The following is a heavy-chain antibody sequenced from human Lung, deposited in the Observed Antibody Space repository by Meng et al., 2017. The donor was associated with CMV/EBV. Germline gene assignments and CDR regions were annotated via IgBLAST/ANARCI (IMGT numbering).Heavy chain of an antibody. CDR1: GFNFKIYG. CDR2: IRYDEKTK. J-gene: IGHJ6*02. Sequence: GGSLRLXXTTSGFNFKIYGMHWVRQLPGEGLEWVAFIRYDEKTKYYADSVKGRFTIFRDNSRSTLYLQMNSLRVEDTAIYYCVKDFPGDCYPLCYYFSHGMDVWGQGTTVXVSS. V-gene: IGHV3-30*02. CDR3: VKDFPGDCYPLCYYFSHGMDV. D-gene: IGHD2-21*01.